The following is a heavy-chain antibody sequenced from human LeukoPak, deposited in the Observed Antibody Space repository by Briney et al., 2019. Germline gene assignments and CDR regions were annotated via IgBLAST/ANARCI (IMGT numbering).Heavy chain of an antibody. CDR2: IYYSGNT. Sequence: SETLSLTCTVSGGSISNYFWSWIRQAPGKGLEYIGFIYYSGNTNYNPSFKSRVTISVDTSKKQFSLKLSSVTAADTAVYYCAGAGASSRGMEDYWGQGTLVTVSS. V-gene: IGHV4-59*01. CDR1: GGSISNYF. J-gene: IGHJ4*02. CDR3: AGAGASSRGMEDY. D-gene: IGHD3-10*01.